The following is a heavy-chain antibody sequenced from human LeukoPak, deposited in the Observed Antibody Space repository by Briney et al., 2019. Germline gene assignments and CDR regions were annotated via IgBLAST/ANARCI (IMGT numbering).Heavy chain of an antibody. CDR2: ISNSGSYT. D-gene: IGHD5/OR15-5a*01. CDR3: ARGVSTAPDY. V-gene: IGHV3-11*05. J-gene: IGHJ4*02. Sequence: GGSLRLSCAASGFSFSDNYMSWIRQAPGKGLEWVSYISNSGSYTNYPDSVKGRFTISRDNAKNSLYLQMNSLRDEDTAVYYCARGVSTAPDYWGQGTLVTVSS. CDR1: GFSFSDNY.